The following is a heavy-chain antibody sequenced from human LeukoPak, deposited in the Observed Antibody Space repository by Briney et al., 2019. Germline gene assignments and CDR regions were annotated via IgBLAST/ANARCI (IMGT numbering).Heavy chain of an antibody. CDR3: AGFGVVPAATNWFDP. CDR1: GGTFSSYA. D-gene: IGHD2-2*01. V-gene: IGHV1-69*05. Sequence: ASVKVSCKASGGTFSSYAISWVRQAPGQGLEWMGRIIPIFGTATYAQKCQGRVTIATDESTSTAYMELSSLRSEDTAVYYCAGFGVVPAATNWFDPWGQGTLVTVSS. CDR2: IIPIFGTA. J-gene: IGHJ5*02.